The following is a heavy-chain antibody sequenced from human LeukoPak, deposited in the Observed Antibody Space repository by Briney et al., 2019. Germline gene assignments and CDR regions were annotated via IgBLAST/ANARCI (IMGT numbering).Heavy chain of an antibody. J-gene: IGHJ3*02. CDR3: GRGGNGIDI. V-gene: IGHV3-74*01. Sequence: PGGSLRLSCAASGFTFGNYLMHWVRQAPGKGLVWVSRINSDESNTNSYADSVKGRFTISRDNAKNTLYLQMNSLRAEDTAVYFCGRGGNGIDIWGQGTTVIVSS. CDR2: INSDESNT. CDR1: GFTFGNYL. D-gene: IGHD2-8*01.